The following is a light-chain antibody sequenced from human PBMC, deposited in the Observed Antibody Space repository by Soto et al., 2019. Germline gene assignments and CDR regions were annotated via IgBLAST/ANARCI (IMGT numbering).Light chain of an antibody. CDR1: QNIRDY. CDR2: AAS. CDR3: QETFGIFPWT. J-gene: IGKJ1*01. V-gene: IGKV1-39*01. Sequence: DIQMTQSPSSLSASVGDRVTITCRASQNIRDYLNWYQLKPGMAPQVLIYAASNLQSGVPSRFSGSGSGTDFTLTITSLQPEDFATYYCQETFGIFPWTFGQGTKVDIK.